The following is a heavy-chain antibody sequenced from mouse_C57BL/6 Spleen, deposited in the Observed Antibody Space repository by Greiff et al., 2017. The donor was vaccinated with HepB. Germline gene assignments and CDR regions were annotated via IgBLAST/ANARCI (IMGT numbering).Heavy chain of an antibody. Sequence: QVQLQQPGAELVKPGASVKLSCKASGYTFTSYWMHWVKQRPGQGLEWIGMIHPNSGSTNYNEKFKSKATLTVDKSSSTAYMQLSSLTSEDSAVYYGAETALVAEYAMDYGGQGTSATVSS. V-gene: IGHV1-64*01. CDR2: IHPNSGST. J-gene: IGHJ4*01. D-gene: IGHD1-1*01. CDR3: AETALVAEYAMDY. CDR1: GYTFTSYW.